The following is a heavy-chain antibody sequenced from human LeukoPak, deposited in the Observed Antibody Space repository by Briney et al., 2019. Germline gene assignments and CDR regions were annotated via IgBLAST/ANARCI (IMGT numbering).Heavy chain of an antibody. CDR2: IYHSGST. V-gene: IGHV4-38-2*02. Sequence: SETLSLTCTVSGYSISSGYYWGWIRQPPGKGLEWIGSIYHSGSTYYNPSLKSRVTISVDTSKNQFSLKLSPVTAADTAVYYCARGLSLLVFDYWGQGTLVTVSS. CDR3: ARGLSLLVFDY. D-gene: IGHD2-8*02. J-gene: IGHJ4*02. CDR1: GYSISSGYY.